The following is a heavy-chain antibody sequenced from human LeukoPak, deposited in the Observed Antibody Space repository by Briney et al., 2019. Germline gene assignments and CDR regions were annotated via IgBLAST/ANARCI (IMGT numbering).Heavy chain of an antibody. D-gene: IGHD7-27*01. J-gene: IGHJ4*02. V-gene: IGHV4-4*09. CDR1: GGSISSSY. CDR3: ERHPLGPLSRFDY. Sequence: PSETLSLTCTVSGGSISSSYWSWIRQPPGKGLEWIGYIYASGTTNYNPSLKSRVTISVGTSKNQFYLKLNSVTAADTAVYYCERHPLGPLSRFDYWGQGTLVTVSS. CDR2: IYASGTT.